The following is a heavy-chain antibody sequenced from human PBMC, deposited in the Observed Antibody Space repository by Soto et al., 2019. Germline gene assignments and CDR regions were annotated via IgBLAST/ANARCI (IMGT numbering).Heavy chain of an antibody. CDR1: GGSVSGGSYY. CDR2: IYYSGST. V-gene: IGHV4-61*01. D-gene: IGHD2-15*01. CDR3: AXAGYCSGGSCYPNWFDP. Sequence: PSETRSLTCTVSGGSVSGGSYYWSWIRQPPGGGLEWIAYIYYSGSTSYNPSLKSRVTISVDTSKNQFSLKLRSVTAADTAVYYCAXAGYCSGGSCYPNWFDPWGQGTLVTVSS. J-gene: IGHJ5*02.